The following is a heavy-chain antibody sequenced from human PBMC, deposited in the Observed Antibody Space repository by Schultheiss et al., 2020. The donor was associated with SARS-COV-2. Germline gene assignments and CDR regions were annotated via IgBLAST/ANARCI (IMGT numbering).Heavy chain of an antibody. V-gene: IGHV4-39*07. CDR1: GGSISSSSYY. D-gene: IGHD2-2*01. J-gene: IGHJ3*02. CDR3: ARRWDIVVVPAAKHAFDI. CDR2: IYYSGST. Sequence: GSLRLSCTVSGGSISSSSYYWGWIRQPPGKGLEWIGSIYYSGSTYYNPSLKSRVTISVDTSKNQFSLKLSSVTAADTAVYYCARRWDIVVVPAAKHAFDIWGQGTMVTVSS.